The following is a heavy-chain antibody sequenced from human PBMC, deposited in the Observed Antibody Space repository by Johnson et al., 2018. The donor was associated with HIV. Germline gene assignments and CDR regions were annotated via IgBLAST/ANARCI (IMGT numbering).Heavy chain of an antibody. J-gene: IGHJ3*02. CDR3: ARDRGNDYVWGSNDAFDI. CDR1: GFTFDDYA. V-gene: IGHV3-9*01. D-gene: IGHD3-16*01. Sequence: VQLVESGGGLVQPGRSLRLSCAASGFTFDDYAMHWVRQAPGKGLEWVSGISWNSGSIGYADSVKGRFTISRDNAKNSLYLQMNSLRAEDTAVYYCARDRGNDYVWGSNDAFDIWGQGTMVTVSS. CDR2: ISWNSGSI.